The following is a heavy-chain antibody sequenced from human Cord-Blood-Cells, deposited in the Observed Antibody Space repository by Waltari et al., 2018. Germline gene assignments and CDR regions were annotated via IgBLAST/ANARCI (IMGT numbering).Heavy chain of an antibody. D-gene: IGHD3-3*01. CDR2: IHYSGST. CDR3: AREGGYDFWSGYYNWFDP. Sequence: QVQLQESGPGLVKPSQTLSLTCTVSGGSISSGGYYWSWIRPHPGKGLEWIGYIHYSGSTYYNPSRKSRVTISVDTSKNQFSLKLSSVTAADTAVYYCAREGGYDFWSGYYNWFDPWGQGTLVTVSS. V-gene: IGHV4-31*03. CDR1: GGSISSGGYY. J-gene: IGHJ5*02.